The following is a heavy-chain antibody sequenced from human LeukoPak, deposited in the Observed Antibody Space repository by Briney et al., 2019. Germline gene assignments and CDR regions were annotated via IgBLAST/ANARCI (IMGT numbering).Heavy chain of an antibody. J-gene: IGHJ4*02. Sequence: ASVKVSCKASGYTFTCYYMHWVRQAPGQGLEWMGRINPNSGGTNYAQKFQGRVTMTRDTSISTAYMELSRLRSDDTAVYYCARSVDYDSSGYYSFDYWGQGTLVTVSS. D-gene: IGHD3-22*01. V-gene: IGHV1-2*06. CDR1: GYTFTCYY. CDR2: INPNSGGT. CDR3: ARSVDYDSSGYYSFDY.